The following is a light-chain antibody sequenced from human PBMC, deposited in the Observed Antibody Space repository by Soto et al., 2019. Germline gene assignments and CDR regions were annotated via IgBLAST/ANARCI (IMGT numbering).Light chain of an antibody. V-gene: IGLV2-23*01. CDR3: CSYAGSYTYV. CDR1: SNDVGSYNL. J-gene: IGLJ7*01. CDR2: EAY. Sequence: QSVLTQPASVSGSPGQSITISCTGTSNDVGSYNLVSWYQQHPGKAPKLMIYEAYKRPSGVSNRFSGSKSGNTASLTISGLQAEDEADYFCCSYAGSYTYVFGTGTQLTVL.